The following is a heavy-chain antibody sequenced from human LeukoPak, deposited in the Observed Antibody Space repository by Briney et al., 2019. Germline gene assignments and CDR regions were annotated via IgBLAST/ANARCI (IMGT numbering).Heavy chain of an antibody. D-gene: IGHD6-19*01. V-gene: IGHV3-9*01. CDR2: ISWNSGSI. Sequence: PGRSLRLSCAASGFTFDDYAMHWVRQAPGKGLEWVSGISWNSGSIGYADSVKGRFTISRDNAKNSLYLQMNSLRAEDTALYYCAKAGVSVAVPWFDPCGQGTLVTVSS. CDR1: GFTFDDYA. J-gene: IGHJ5*02. CDR3: AKAGVSVAVPWFDP.